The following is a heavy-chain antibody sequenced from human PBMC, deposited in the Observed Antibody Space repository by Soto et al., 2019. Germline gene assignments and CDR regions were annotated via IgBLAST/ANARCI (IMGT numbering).Heavy chain of an antibody. D-gene: IGHD3-10*01. CDR2: ISGIGGST. Sequence: GGSLRLSCAASGFTFSSYAMSWVRQAPGKGLEWVSAISGIGGSTYNADSVKGRFTISRDNSKNTLYLQMNSLRAEDTAVYYCAKDAAIEVGGFDYWGQGTLVTVSS. CDR1: GFTFSSYA. V-gene: IGHV3-23*01. CDR3: AKDAAIEVGGFDY. J-gene: IGHJ4*02.